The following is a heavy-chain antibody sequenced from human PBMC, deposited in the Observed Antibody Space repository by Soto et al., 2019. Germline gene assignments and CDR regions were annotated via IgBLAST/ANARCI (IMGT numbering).Heavy chain of an antibody. V-gene: IGHV4-59*08. Sequence: SETLSLTCTVSGGSISSYYWSWIRQPPGKGLEWIGYIYYSGSTNYNPSLKSRVTISVDTSKNQFSLKLSSVTAADTAVYYCARVALEYYDLGKDHWGQGTMVTVSS. CDR3: ARVALEYYDLGKDH. CDR2: IYYSGST. CDR1: GGSISSYY. D-gene: IGHD3-3*01. J-gene: IGHJ4*02.